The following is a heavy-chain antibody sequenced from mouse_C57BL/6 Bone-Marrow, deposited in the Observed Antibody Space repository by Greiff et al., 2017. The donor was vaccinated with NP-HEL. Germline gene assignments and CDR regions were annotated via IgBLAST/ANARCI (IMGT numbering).Heavy chain of an antibody. CDR3: ASYGSSFYWYFDV. D-gene: IGHD1-1*01. CDR2: IDPSDSYT. CDR1: GYTFTSYW. J-gene: IGHJ1*03. Sequence: VQLQQPGAELVRPGTSVKLSCKASGYTFTSYWMHWVKQRPGQGLEWIGVIDPSDSYTNYNQKFKGKATLTVDTSSSTAYMQLSSLTSEDSAVYYCASYGSSFYWYFDVWGTGTMVTVSS. V-gene: IGHV1-59*01.